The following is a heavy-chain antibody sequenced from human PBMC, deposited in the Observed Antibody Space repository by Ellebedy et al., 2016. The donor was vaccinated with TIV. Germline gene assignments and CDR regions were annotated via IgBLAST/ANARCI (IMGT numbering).Heavy chain of an antibody. V-gene: IGHV5-51*01. CDR3: ARQWVVGYCSGGSCYSGFYY. J-gene: IGHJ4*02. CDR2: IYPGDSDT. Sequence: GESLKISCKGSGYSFTSYWIGWVRQMPGKGLEWMGIIYPGDSDTRYSPSFQGQVTISADKSISTAYLQWSSLKASDTAMYYCARQWVVGYCSGGSCYSGFYYWGQGTLVTVSS. CDR1: GYSFTSYW. D-gene: IGHD2-15*01.